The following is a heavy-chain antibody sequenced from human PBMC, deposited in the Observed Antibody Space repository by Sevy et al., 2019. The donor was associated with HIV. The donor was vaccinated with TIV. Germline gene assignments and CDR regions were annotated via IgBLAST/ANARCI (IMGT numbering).Heavy chain of an antibody. D-gene: IGHD4-4*01. J-gene: IGHJ4*02. CDR3: ARVLTVTQPCDY. CDR1: GFTFSDYY. Sequence: GGSLRLSCATSGFTFSDYYMSWIRQAPGKGLERVSYISSSGSTMYYADSVKGRFTISRDNAKNSLYLQMNSLRAEDTAVYYCARVLTVTQPCDYWGQGTLVTVSS. CDR2: ISSSGSTM. V-gene: IGHV3-11*01.